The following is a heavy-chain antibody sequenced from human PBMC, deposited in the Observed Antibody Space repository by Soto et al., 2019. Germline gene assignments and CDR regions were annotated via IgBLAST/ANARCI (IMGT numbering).Heavy chain of an antibody. V-gene: IGHV4-34*01. CDR1: GGSFSGYY. CDR3: ARVPAP. CDR2: IYHSGTT. J-gene: IGHJ4*02. Sequence: SETLSLTCAVYGGSFSGYYWSWIRQPPGKGLEWIGYIYHSGTTYYNPSLKSRVTISVDRSKNQFSLKLSSVTAADTAVYYCARVPAPWGQGTLVTVSS.